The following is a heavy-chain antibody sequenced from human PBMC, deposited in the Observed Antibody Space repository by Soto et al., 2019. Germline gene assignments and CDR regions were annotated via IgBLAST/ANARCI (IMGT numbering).Heavy chain of an antibody. CDR2: ISAYNGNT. D-gene: IGHD2-15*01. CDR1: GYTFTSYG. Sequence: QVQLVQSGAEVKKPGASVKVSCKASGYTFTSYGISWVRQAPGQGLEWMGWISAYNGNTNYAQKLQGRVTMTTDTSTRTAYMELRSLRSDDTAVYYCASTGRPGDYCSGGSCLDYWGQGTLLAVCS. J-gene: IGHJ4*02. CDR3: ASTGRPGDYCSGGSCLDY. V-gene: IGHV1-18*01.